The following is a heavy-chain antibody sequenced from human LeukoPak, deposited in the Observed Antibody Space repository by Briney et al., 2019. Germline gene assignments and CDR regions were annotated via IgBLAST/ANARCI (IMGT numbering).Heavy chain of an antibody. J-gene: IGHJ6*03. Sequence: GGSLRLSCAASGFTLSSYGMHWVRQAPGKGLEWVAVIWYDGSNKYYADSVKGRFTISRDNSKNTLYLQMNSLRAQDTAVYCCARDRGYYMDVWGNGTTVTVSS. CDR2: IWYDGSNK. CDR3: ARDRGYYMDV. CDR1: GFTLSSYG. V-gene: IGHV3-33*01.